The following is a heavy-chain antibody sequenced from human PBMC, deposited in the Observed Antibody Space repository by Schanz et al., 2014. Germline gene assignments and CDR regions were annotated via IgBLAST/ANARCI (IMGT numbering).Heavy chain of an antibody. CDR3: ARDHTTESYYSAGPPIDY. J-gene: IGHJ4*02. V-gene: IGHV3-23*01. CDR1: GFTFTNYA. Sequence: EVQLLESGGGLVQPGGSLRLSCAASGFTFTNYAMSWVRQAPGKGLEWVSLISDSGDTAYYADSVKGRFTISRDNFKNTLFLQMNSLRAEDTAVYYCARDHTTESYYSAGPPIDYWGQGTLLTVSS. CDR2: ISDSGDTA. D-gene: IGHD1-26*01.